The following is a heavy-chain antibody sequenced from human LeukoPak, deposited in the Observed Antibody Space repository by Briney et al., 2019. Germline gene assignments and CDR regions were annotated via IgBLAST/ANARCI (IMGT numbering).Heavy chain of an antibody. D-gene: IGHD3-10*01. V-gene: IGHV4-31*03. Sequence: PSQTLSLTCTVSGGSISSGGYYWSWIRQHPGKGLEWIGYIYYSGSTNYNPSLKSRVTISVDTSKNQFSLKLSSVTAADTAVYYCARLRWDDYYGSGSYSPFDYWGQGTLVTVSS. CDR2: IYYSGST. CDR3: ARLRWDDYYGSGSYSPFDY. J-gene: IGHJ4*02. CDR1: GGSISSGGYY.